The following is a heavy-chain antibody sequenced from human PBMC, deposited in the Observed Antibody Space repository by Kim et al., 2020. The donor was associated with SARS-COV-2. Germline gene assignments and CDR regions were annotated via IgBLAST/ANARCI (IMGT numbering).Heavy chain of an antibody. V-gene: IGHV3-9*01. CDR1: GFTFGDYA. CDR2: ISWNSGSI. D-gene: IGHD6-13*01. J-gene: IGHJ3*02. Sequence: GGSLRLSCAASGFTFGDYAMHWVRQAPGKGLEWVSGISWNSGSIGYADSVKGRFTISRDNAKNSLYLQMNSLRAEDTALYYCAKDGRYSMDDAFDIWGQGTMVTVSS. CDR3: AKDGRYSMDDAFDI.